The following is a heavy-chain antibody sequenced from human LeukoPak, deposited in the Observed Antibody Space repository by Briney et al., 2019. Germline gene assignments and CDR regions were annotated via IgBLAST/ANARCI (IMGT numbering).Heavy chain of an antibody. D-gene: IGHD3-22*01. J-gene: IGHJ5*02. CDR1: GYTFTSYD. CDR2: MNPNSGNT. CDR3: ARATYYYDSSGHTFDP. V-gene: IGHV1-8*01. Sequence: ASVKVSYKASGYTFTSYDINWVRQATGQGVEWMGWMNPNSGNTGYAQKFQGRVTMTRNTSISTAYMELSSLRSEDTAVYYCARATYYYDSSGHTFDPWGQGTLVTVSS.